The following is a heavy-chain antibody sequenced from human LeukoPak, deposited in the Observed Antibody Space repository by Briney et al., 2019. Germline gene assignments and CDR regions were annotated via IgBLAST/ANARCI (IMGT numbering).Heavy chain of an antibody. V-gene: IGHV4-34*01. CDR3: ARVTAAAGIY. J-gene: IGHJ4*02. Sequence: SETLSLTCAVYGGSFSGYYWSWIRQPPGKGLEWIGSIYYSGSTYYNPSLKSRVTISVDTSRNQFSLKLSSVTAADTAVYYCARVTAAAGIYWGQGTLVTVSS. CDR1: GGSFSGYY. D-gene: IGHD6-13*01. CDR2: IYYSGST.